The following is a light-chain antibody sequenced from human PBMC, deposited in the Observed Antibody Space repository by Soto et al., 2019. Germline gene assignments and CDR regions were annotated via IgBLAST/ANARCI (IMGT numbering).Light chain of an antibody. CDR2: IAS. CDR3: QKYNSATLT. V-gene: IGKV3-15*01. CDR1: QSISFN. Sequence: EIVMTQSPAARSVSPGERVTLSCRASQSISFNLAWYQQKPGQAPRLLIYIASTRAAGIPARFSGSGAGPECTLTISSLQPEDVATYYCQKYNSATLTFGGGTKVDNK. J-gene: IGKJ4*01.